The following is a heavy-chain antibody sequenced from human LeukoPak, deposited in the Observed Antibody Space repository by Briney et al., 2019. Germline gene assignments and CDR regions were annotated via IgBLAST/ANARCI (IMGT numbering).Heavy chain of an antibody. V-gene: IGHV4-4*07. CDR2: IYISGST. CDR1: GGSIRSYY. Sequence: SETLSLTCTVSGGSIRSYYWSWIRQPAGKGLEWIGRIYISGSTNYNPSLKGRVTMSVDTSKNQFSLRLTSVTAADTAVYYCASSSLVAGTVDYWGHGTLVTVSS. CDR3: ASSSLVAGTVDY. J-gene: IGHJ4*01. D-gene: IGHD6-19*01.